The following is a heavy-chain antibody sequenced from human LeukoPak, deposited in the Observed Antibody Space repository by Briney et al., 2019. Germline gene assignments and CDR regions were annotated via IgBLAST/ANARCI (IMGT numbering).Heavy chain of an antibody. CDR3: AREPPTTDYYGSGSPKIGFFDY. V-gene: IGHV3-11*04. Sequence: NPGGSLRLSCAASGFTFSDYYMSWIRQAPGKGLEWVSYISSSGSTIYYADSVKGRFTISRDNAKNSLYLQMNSLRAEDTAVYYCAREPPTTDYYGSGSPKIGFFDYWGQGTLVTVSS. CDR2: ISSSGSTI. J-gene: IGHJ4*02. D-gene: IGHD3-10*01. CDR1: GFTFSDYY.